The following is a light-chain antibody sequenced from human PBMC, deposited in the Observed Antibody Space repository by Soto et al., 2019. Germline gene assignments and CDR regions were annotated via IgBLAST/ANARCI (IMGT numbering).Light chain of an antibody. CDR1: QTISSW. J-gene: IGKJ1*01. V-gene: IGKV1-5*03. CDR3: QHYNSYSEA. Sequence: DIPMTQSPSTLSGSVGDRVTITFLASQTISSWLAWYQQKPGKAPKLLIYKASTLKSGVPSRFSGSGSGTEFTLTISSLQPDDFATYYSQHYNSYSEAFGQGTKVDI. CDR2: KAS.